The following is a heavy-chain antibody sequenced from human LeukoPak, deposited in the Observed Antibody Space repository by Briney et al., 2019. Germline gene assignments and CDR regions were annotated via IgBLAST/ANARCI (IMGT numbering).Heavy chain of an antibody. CDR1: GGSISSYY. CDR2: IYTSGST. Sequence: SETLSLTCTVSGGSISSYYWSWIRQPAGKGLEWIGRIYTSGSTNYNPSLKSRVTMSVDTSKNQFSLKLSSVTAADTAVYYCARENIVVVPAAISRWFDPWVQGTLVAVSS. CDR3: ARENIVVVPAAISRWFDP. D-gene: IGHD2-2*02. J-gene: IGHJ5*02. V-gene: IGHV4-4*07.